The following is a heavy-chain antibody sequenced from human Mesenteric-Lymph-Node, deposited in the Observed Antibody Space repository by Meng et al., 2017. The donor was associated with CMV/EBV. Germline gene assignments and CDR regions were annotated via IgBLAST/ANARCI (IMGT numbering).Heavy chain of an antibody. CDR2: IKQDGSVQ. D-gene: IGHD6-13*01. V-gene: IGHV3-7*01. Sequence: GESLKISCKGSGYSFTSYWIGWVRQAAGKGLEWVASIKQDGSVQYYVDSVKGRFTISRDNAKNSLYLQMNSLRAEDTAVYYCARDRETSSWHFFDSWGQGTLVTVSS. CDR1: GYSFTSYW. J-gene: IGHJ4*02. CDR3: ARDRETSSWHFFDS.